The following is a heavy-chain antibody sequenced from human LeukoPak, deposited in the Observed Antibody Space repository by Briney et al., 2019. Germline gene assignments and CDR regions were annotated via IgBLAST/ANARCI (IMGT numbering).Heavy chain of an antibody. Sequence: GASVKVSCKASGGTFSSYAISWVRQAPGQGLEWMGGIIPIFGIANYAQKFQGRVTITADKSTSTAYMELSSLRSEDTAVYYCAKDNTWTTVTHFDYWGQGTLVTVSS. CDR3: AKDNTWTTVTHFDY. D-gene: IGHD4-17*01. CDR2: IIPIFGIA. V-gene: IGHV1-69*10. J-gene: IGHJ4*02. CDR1: GGTFSSYA.